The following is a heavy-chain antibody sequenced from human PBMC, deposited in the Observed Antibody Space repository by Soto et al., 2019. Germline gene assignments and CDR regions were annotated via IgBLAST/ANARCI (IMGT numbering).Heavy chain of an antibody. D-gene: IGHD7-27*01. V-gene: IGHV4-4*07. Sequence: SETLSLSCTVSGGSISGYYWSWIRQPAGKGLEWIGRLYTMGSTNYNPSLQSRVTMSVXXXXXXFXLXVXXXTASXTAVYFCAREWGLLPYYVMNVWGHGTAVTVS. CDR1: GGSISGYY. CDR3: AREWGLLPYYVMNV. J-gene: IGHJ6*02. CDR2: LYTMGST.